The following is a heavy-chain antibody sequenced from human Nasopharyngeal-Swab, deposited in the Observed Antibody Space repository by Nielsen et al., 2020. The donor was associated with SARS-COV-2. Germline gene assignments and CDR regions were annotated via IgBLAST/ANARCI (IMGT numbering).Heavy chain of an antibody. CDR1: GSTISSYA. Sequence: GGSLILSCAASGSTISSYAMSWVRQAPGQGLEWVSVISGSGGSTYYADSVKGRFTISRDNARNTLYLQMNSLRGDDTAVYYCTRDIGGKYGYWGQGNLVTVSS. D-gene: IGHD4-23*01. CDR2: ISGSGGST. J-gene: IGHJ4*02. V-gene: IGHV3-23*01. CDR3: TRDIGGKYGY.